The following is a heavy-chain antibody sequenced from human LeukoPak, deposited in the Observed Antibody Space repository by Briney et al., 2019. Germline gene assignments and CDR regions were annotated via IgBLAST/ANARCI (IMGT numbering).Heavy chain of an antibody. CDR1: GGSISSGSYY. V-gene: IGHV4-61*02. J-gene: IGHJ4*02. D-gene: IGHD3-3*01. CDR3: ATMDFWSGYGGY. Sequence: SETPSLTCTVSGGSISSGSYYWSWIRQPAGKGLEWIGCIYTSGSTNYNPSLKSRVTISVDTSKNQFSLKLSSVTAADTAVYYCATMDFWSGYGGYWGQGTLVTVSS. CDR2: IYTSGST.